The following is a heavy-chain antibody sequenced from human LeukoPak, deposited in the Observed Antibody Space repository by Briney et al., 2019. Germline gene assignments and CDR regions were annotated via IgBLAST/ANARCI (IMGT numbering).Heavy chain of an antibody. Sequence: GGSLRLSCAASGFTFSSYAMGWVRQAPGKGLEWVSDITISGGTTHFYSDSAKGRFTISRDNSKNTLYLEMNSLRAEDTAVYYCARGTAYYDILTGYSPPYYFDYWGQGTLVTVSS. V-gene: IGHV3-23*01. D-gene: IGHD3-9*01. CDR1: GFTFSSYA. J-gene: IGHJ4*02. CDR3: ARGTAYYDILTGYSPPYYFDY. CDR2: ITISGGTT.